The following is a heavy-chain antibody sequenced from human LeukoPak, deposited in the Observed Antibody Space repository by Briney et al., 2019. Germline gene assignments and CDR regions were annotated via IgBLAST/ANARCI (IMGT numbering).Heavy chain of an antibody. Sequence: ASVKVSCKSSGFTFTDHYIHWVRQGPGQGLEWMGYIGPHSTFTSSPQEFQGGVTMTRDASMSTAYMELTRLTSDDTAVYYCVREGEGPLSRDFDYWGQGTLVTVSS. J-gene: IGHJ4*02. V-gene: IGHV1-2*02. CDR3: VREGEGPLSRDFDY. CDR2: IGPHSTFT. CDR1: GFTFTDHY. D-gene: IGHD5-24*01.